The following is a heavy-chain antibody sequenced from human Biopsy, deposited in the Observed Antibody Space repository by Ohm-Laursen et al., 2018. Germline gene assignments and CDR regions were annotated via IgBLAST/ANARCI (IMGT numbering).Heavy chain of an antibody. V-gene: IGHV3-33*01. D-gene: IGHD3-9*01. CDR3: ARDDDTTGHYMILNH. CDR1: GFAFSYYG. Sequence: SFRLSCAASGFAFSYYGLHWVRQAPGKGLQWVAVMWSDGINKNYADSVKGRFTVSRDNSNNVLYLHMSSLRDEDSAVYYCARDDDTTGHYMILNHWGQGTLVTVSS. CDR2: MWSDGINK. J-gene: IGHJ5*02.